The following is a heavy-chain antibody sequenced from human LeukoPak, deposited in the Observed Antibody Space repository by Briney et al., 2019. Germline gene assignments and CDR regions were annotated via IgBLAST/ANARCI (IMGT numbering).Heavy chain of an antibody. CDR2: ISAYNGNT. D-gene: IGHD2-21*02. CDR3: ARDVALAYCGGDCYQAFDI. Sequence: ASVKVSCKASGYTFTSYGISWVRQAPGQGLEWMGWISAYNGNTNYAQKLQGRVTMTTDTSTSIAYMELRSLRSDDTAVYYCARDVALAYCGGDCYQAFDIWGKGTTVTVSS. V-gene: IGHV1-18*01. CDR1: GYTFTSYG. J-gene: IGHJ6*04.